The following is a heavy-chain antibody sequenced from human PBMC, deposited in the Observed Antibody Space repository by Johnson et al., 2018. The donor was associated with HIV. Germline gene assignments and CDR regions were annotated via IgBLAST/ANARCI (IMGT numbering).Heavy chain of an antibody. CDR2: IKEDGGEK. V-gene: IGHV3-7*03. CDR1: GFIFSSYW. Sequence: VQLVESGGGLVQPGGSLRLSCAASGFIFSSYWMTWVRQAPGKGLEWVANIKEDGGEKYYADSVKGRFTIFRDNSKNTLYLQMSSLRAEDTAVYYCAKAGDWSDAFDIWGQGTMVTVSS. J-gene: IGHJ3*02. D-gene: IGHD3/OR15-3a*01. CDR3: AKAGDWSDAFDI.